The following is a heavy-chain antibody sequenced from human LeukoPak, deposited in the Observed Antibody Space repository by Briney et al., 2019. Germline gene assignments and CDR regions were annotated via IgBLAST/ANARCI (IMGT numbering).Heavy chain of an antibody. CDR3: ARERATAATPSDYYYGMDV. CDR1: GGTFTSYA. D-gene: IGHD2-15*01. CDR2: IIPIFGIA. Sequence: ASVKVSCKASGGTFTSYAISWVRQAPGQGVEGRGGIIPIFGIAKYEQKFQRTVTITADKSTSTAYMELSSLRSEDTAVYYCARERATAATPSDYYYGMDVWGQGTTVTVSS. V-gene: IGHV1-69*10. J-gene: IGHJ6*02.